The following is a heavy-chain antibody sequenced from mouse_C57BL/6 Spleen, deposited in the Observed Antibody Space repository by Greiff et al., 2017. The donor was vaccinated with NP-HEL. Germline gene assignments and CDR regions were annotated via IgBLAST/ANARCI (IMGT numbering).Heavy chain of an antibody. CDR3: GRCSNYDYYAMDY. CDR1: GFTFSDYG. Sequence: DVQLVESGGGLVKPGGSLKLSCAASGFTFSDYGMHWVRQAPEKGLEWVAYISSGSSTIYYADTVKGRFTISRDNAKNTLYLQMTSLGSEDTAMYYCGRCSNYDYYAMDYWGQGTSVTVSS. J-gene: IGHJ4*01. D-gene: IGHD2-5*01. V-gene: IGHV5-17*01. CDR2: ISSGSSTI.